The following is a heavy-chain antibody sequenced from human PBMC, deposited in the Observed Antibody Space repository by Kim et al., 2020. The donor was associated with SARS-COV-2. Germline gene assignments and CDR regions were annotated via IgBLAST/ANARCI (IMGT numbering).Heavy chain of an antibody. CDR1: GGSISSSSYY. Sequence: SETLSLTCTVSGGSISSSSYYWGWIRQPPGKGLEWIGSIYYSGSTYYNPSLKSRVTISVDTSKNQFSLKLSSVTAADTAVYYCARRPGSSGSFDYWGQG. J-gene: IGHJ4*02. CDR2: IYYSGST. CDR3: ARRPGSSGSFDY. D-gene: IGHD3-22*01. V-gene: IGHV4-39*01.